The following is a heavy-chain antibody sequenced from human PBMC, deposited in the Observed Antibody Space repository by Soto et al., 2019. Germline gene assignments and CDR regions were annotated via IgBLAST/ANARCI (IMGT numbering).Heavy chain of an antibody. D-gene: IGHD3-22*01. CDR2: IYYSGST. J-gene: IGHJ4*02. CDR1: GGSISSYY. Sequence: PSETLSLTCTVSGGSISSYYWSWIRQPPGKGLEWIGYIYYSGSTNYNPSLKSRVTISVDTSKNQFSLKLSSVTAADTAVYYCAREGYYDSSGYYDYWGQGTLVTVSS. V-gene: IGHV4-59*01. CDR3: AREGYYDSSGYYDY.